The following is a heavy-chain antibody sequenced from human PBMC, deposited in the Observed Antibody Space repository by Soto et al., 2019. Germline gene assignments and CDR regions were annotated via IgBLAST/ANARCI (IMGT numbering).Heavy chain of an antibody. D-gene: IGHD3-22*01. CDR1: GGSISSGGYY. V-gene: IGHV4-31*03. Sequence: PSETLSLTCTVSGGSISSGGYYWSWIRQHPGKGLEWIGYIYYSGSTYYNPSLKSRVTISVDTSKNQFSLKLSSVTAADTAVYYCARAGPLTYYYDSSGPYYYYGMDVWGRGTTVTVSS. CDR3: ARAGPLTYYYDSSGPYYYYGMDV. CDR2: IYYSGST. J-gene: IGHJ6*02.